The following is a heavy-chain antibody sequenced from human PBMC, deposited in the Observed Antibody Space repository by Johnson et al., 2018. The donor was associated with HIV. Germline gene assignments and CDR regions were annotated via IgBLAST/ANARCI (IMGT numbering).Heavy chain of an antibody. V-gene: IGHV3-9*01. J-gene: IGHJ3*02. CDR2: INSDGSII. D-gene: IGHD2-15*01. Sequence: VQLVESGGGLVQPGRSLRLSCAASGFTFDDYAMHWVRQAPGKGLEWVSGINSDGSIISYADSMKGRLTISRDNAKNTLFLQMNSLRPEDTAVYYCAKAGQMVAATSAFDIWGQGTMVTVSS. CDR1: GFTFDDYA. CDR3: AKAGQMVAATSAFDI.